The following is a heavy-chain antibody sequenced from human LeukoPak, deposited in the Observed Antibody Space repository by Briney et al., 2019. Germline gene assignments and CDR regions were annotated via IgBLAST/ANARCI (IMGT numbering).Heavy chain of an antibody. CDR3: ARDRSSIAAAHDAFDI. J-gene: IGHJ3*02. CDR2: IIPIFGTA. V-gene: IGHV1-69*13. Sequence: SVKVSCKASGGTFSSYAISWVRQAPGQGLEWMGGIIPIFGTANYAQKFQGRVTITADESTSTAYMELSSLRSEDTAVYYCARDRSSIAAAHDAFDIWGQGTMVTVSS. D-gene: IGHD6-6*01. CDR1: GGTFSSYA.